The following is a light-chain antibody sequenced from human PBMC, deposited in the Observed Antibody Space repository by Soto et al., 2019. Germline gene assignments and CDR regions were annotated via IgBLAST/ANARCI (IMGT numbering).Light chain of an antibody. CDR2: GAS. V-gene: IGKV3-20*01. CDR1: QSVSSSY. CDR3: QYYSTSFLYT. Sequence: EIVLTQSPGILSLSPGERATLSCRASQSVSSSYFAWYQQQLGQAPRLLIYGASTRATGIPDRFSGSGSGTDFTLTISRLEPEDFSVYYCQYYSTSFLYTFGQGTKLEIK. J-gene: IGKJ2*01.